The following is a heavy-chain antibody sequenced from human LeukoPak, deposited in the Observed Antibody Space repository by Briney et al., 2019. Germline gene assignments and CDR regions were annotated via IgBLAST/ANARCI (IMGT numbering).Heavy chain of an antibody. D-gene: IGHD3-16*02. CDR2: MNPNSGNT. V-gene: IGHV1-8*03. CDR3: ARDSRGVLSDY. Sequence: ASVKVSCKASGYTFTGYYMHWVRQATGQGLEWMGWMNPNSGNTGYAQKFQGRVTITADESTSTAYMELSSLRSEDTAVYYCARDSRGVLSDYWGQGTLVTVSS. CDR1: GYTFTGYY. J-gene: IGHJ4*02.